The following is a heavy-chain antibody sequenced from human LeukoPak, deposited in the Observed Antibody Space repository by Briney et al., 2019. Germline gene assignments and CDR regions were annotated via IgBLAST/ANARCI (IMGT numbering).Heavy chain of an antibody. CDR3: ARDATYCTNGVCYTRFDY. CDR2: MNLDGSER. Sequence: PGGSLRLSCAASGFTFTSHWMSWGRQAPGKGLEWVARMNLDGSERYDVDSVKGRFTISRDNAKTSLYLEMNSLRAEDTAVYYCARDATYCTNGVCYTRFDYWGQGTLVTVSS. D-gene: IGHD2-8*01. J-gene: IGHJ4*02. CDR1: GFTFTSHW. V-gene: IGHV3-7*01.